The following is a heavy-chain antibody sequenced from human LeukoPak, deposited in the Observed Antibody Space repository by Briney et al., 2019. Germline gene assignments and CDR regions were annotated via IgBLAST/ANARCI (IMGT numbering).Heavy chain of an antibody. D-gene: IGHD6-13*01. CDR2: IWYDGSNQ. Sequence: PGGSLRLSCAASGFTFSRYGMHWVRQAPGKGLEWVAAIWYDGSNQYYTDSVKGRFTISRDNSKNTLSLQMNSLRAEDTAVYYCAGVGQQLVWYFDYWGQGTLVTVSS. J-gene: IGHJ4*02. CDR3: AGVGQQLVWYFDY. CDR1: GFTFSRYG. V-gene: IGHV3-33*01.